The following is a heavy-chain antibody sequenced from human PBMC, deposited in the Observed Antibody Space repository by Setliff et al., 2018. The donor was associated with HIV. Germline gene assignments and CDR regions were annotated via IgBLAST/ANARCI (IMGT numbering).Heavy chain of an antibody. CDR3: ASLDGSESPYIYYYYMDV. J-gene: IGHJ6*03. Sequence: ASEPLSLTCTVSGGSISTSRYYWGWIRQPPGKGLEWIGSINYRGNTYYNPSLKSRAAISVDTSKNQISLKLSSVTAADTAVYYCASLDGSESPYIYYYYMDVWGKGTAV. D-gene: IGHD3-10*01. CDR1: GGSISTSRYY. V-gene: IGHV4-39*01. CDR2: INYRGNT.